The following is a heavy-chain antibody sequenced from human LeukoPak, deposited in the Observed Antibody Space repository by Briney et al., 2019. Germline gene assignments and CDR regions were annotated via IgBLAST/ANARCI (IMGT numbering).Heavy chain of an antibody. CDR2: IYPGDSDT. CDR3: ARAPSDYDFWSGYPTPEFDY. D-gene: IGHD3-3*01. Sequence: GESLKISCKGSGYRFTSYWIGWVRQMPGKGLEWMGIIYPGDSDTRYGPSFQGQVTISADKSISTAYLQWSSLKASDTAMYYCARAPSDYDFWSGYPTPEFDYWGQGTLVTVSS. CDR1: GYRFTSYW. J-gene: IGHJ4*02. V-gene: IGHV5-51*01.